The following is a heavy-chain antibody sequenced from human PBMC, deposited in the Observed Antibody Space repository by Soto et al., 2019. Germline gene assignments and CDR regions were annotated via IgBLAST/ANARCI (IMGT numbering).Heavy chain of an antibody. V-gene: IGHV1-69*01. CDR2: IIPIFGTA. Sequence: QVQLVQSGAEVKKPGSSVKVSCKASGGTFSSYAISWVRQAPGQGLEWMGGIIPIFGTANYAQKFQGRVTITADESTSTAYMELSSLRSEDTTVYYCARDLPRGYLGTRGFDPWGQGTLVTVSS. D-gene: IGHD5-12*01. J-gene: IGHJ5*02. CDR3: ARDLPRGYLGTRGFDP. CDR1: GGTFSSYA.